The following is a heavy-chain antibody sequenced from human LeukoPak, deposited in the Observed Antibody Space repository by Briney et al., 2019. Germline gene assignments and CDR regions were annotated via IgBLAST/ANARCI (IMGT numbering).Heavy chain of an antibody. CDR1: GGSFSGYY. V-gene: IGHV4-34*01. Sequence: SETPSLTCAVYGGSFSGYYWSWIRQRPGKGLEWIGEINHSGSTNYNPSLKSRVTISVDTSKNQFSLKLSSVTAADTAVYYCARGLGYCSSTSCYNWFDPWGQGTLVTVSS. D-gene: IGHD2-2*01. CDR3: ARGLGYCSSTSCYNWFDP. J-gene: IGHJ5*02. CDR2: INHSGST.